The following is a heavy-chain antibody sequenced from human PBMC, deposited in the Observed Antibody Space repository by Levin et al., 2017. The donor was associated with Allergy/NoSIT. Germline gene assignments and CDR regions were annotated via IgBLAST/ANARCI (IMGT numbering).Heavy chain of an antibody. D-gene: IGHD4-11*01. J-gene: IGHJ3*02. CDR2: SEDEVNSYTT. CDR1: GFTFSDHS. V-gene: IGHV3-72*01. Sequence: GGSLRLSCAASGFTFSDHSVDWVRQAPGKGLEWVGRSEDEVNSYTTHFATSVKGRFTISRGDSKNSLYLQMNSLKTEDTAVYYCASGVPGNYRGAFDIWGQGTMVTVSS. CDR3: ASGVPGNYRGAFDI.